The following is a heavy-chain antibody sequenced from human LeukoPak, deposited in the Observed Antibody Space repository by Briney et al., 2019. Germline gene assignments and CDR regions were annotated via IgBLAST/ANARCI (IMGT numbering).Heavy chain of an antibody. CDR1: GFTFSSYA. CDR3: AKVSALGVRGYADY. Sequence: PGGSLRLSCAASGFTFSSYAMSWVRQAPGKGLEWVSAISGSGGSTYYADSVKGRFTISRDNSKNTLYLQMNSLRAEDTAVYYCAKVSALGVRGYADYWGQGTLVTVSS. V-gene: IGHV3-23*01. D-gene: IGHD3-10*01. CDR2: ISGSGGST. J-gene: IGHJ4*02.